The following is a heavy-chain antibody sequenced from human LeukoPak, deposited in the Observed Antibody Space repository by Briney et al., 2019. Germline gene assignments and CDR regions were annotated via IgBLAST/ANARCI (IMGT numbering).Heavy chain of an antibody. CDR3: AGDTPLGYNFGFDY. CDR1: GGTFSSYA. J-gene: IGHJ4*02. V-gene: IGHV1-69*04. D-gene: IGHD5-24*01. Sequence: SVKVSCKASGGTFSSYAISWVRQAPGQGLEWMGRIIPILGIANYAQKFQGRVTITADKSTSTAYMELSSLRSEDTAVYYCAGDTPLGYNFGFDYWGQGTLVTVSS. CDR2: IIPILGIA.